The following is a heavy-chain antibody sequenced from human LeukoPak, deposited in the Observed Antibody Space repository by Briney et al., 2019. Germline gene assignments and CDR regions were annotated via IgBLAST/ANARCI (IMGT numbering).Heavy chain of an antibody. CDR1: GYTFTGYY. D-gene: IGHD5-24*01. V-gene: IGHV1-2*02. Sequence: GASVKVSCKASGYTFTGYYMHWVRQAPGQGLEWMGWINPNSGGTNYAQKFQGRVTMTRDMSTSTVYMELSSLRSEDTAVYYCARETEMATIRDYYYYMDVWGKGTTVTVSS. J-gene: IGHJ6*03. CDR3: ARETEMATIRDYYYYMDV. CDR2: INPNSGGT.